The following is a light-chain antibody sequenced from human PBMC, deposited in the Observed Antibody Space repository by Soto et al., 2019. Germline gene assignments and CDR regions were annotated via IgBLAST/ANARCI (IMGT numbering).Light chain of an antibody. CDR2: SAS. V-gene: IGKV1-39*01. Sequence: DIQMTQSPSSLSASVGHRVTITCRASQSMSNYLHWYQQQPGKAPKLLIYSASTLQAGVPSRFSGSGSGTDFTLTISSLQPEDFATYYCQQSYSIPRTFGQGTTVEIK. CDR3: QQSYSIPRT. CDR1: QSMSNY. J-gene: IGKJ1*01.